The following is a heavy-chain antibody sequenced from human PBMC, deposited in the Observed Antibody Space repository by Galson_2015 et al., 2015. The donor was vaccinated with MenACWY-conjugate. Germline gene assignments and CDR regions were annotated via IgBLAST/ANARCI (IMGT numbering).Heavy chain of an antibody. D-gene: IGHD4-23*01. CDR1: GFSLSTGGMC. CDR2: IDWEDDK. Sequence: PALVKPTQTLTLTCSFSGFSLSTGGMCVSWIRQPPGKALEWLALIDWEDDKYYSTFLKTRLTISKDTSKNQVVLTMTNMDPMDTATYYCARTTNGNNFYYYYMDVWGKGTTVTVSS. J-gene: IGHJ6*03. V-gene: IGHV2-70*01. CDR3: ARTTNGNNFYYYYMDV.